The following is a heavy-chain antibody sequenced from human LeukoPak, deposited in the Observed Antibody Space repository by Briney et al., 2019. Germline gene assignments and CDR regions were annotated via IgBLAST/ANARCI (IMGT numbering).Heavy chain of an antibody. J-gene: IGHJ3*01. CDR1: RFTFSNYA. CDR2: ISSDGSRI. Sequence: AGGSLRLSCAASRFTFSNYAMHWVRQAPGKGLVWVSRISSDGSRISYADSVKGRFTISRDDAKKTLDLQMNSLRAEDTAVYFCARDNGRNGFDVWGQGTMVTVSS. CDR3: ARDNGRNGFDV. V-gene: IGHV3-74*01.